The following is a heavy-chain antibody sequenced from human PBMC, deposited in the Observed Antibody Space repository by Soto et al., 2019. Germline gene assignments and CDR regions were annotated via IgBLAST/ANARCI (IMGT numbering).Heavy chain of an antibody. J-gene: IGHJ4*01. D-gene: IGHD5-12*01. Sequence: QVQLVESGGGVVQPGRSLRLSCAASGFTFSSYGMHWVRQAPGKGLEWVAVISYDGSNKYYADSVKGRFTISRDNSKNTLYLQMNSLRAEDTAVYYCAKDQGYSGYDFVDYWGHGTLVTVSS. CDR3: AKDQGYSGYDFVDY. V-gene: IGHV3-30*18. CDR1: GFTFSSYG. CDR2: ISYDGSNK.